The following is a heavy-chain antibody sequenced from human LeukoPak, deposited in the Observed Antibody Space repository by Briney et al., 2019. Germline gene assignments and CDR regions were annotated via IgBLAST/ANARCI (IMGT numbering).Heavy chain of an antibody. D-gene: IGHD2-21*02. CDR3: ARGTRLSVVVTAIHYYYYMDV. Sequence: SETLSLTCAVYGGSFSGYYWSWIRQPPGKGLEWIGEINHSGSTNYNPSLKSRVSISVDTSKNQFSLKLSSVTAADTAVYYCARGTRLSVVVTAIHYYYYMDVWGKGTTVTVSS. J-gene: IGHJ6*03. CDR1: GGSFSGYY. V-gene: IGHV4-34*01. CDR2: INHSGST.